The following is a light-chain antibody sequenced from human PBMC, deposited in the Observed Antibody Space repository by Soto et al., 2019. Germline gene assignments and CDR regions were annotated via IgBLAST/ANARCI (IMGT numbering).Light chain of an antibody. Sequence: EIVMTQSPATLSVSPGERATLSCRASQSVSSNLAWYQQKPGQAPRLLIYGASTRATGIPARFSGSGSGTDLTLTISSLQSEDFAVYYCQQYNNWPPLTFGQGTKLEIK. V-gene: IGKV3-15*01. CDR1: QSVSSN. CDR2: GAS. J-gene: IGKJ2*01. CDR3: QQYNNWPPLT.